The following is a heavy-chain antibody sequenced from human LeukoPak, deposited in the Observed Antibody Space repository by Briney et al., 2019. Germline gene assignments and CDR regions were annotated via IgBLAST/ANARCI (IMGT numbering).Heavy chain of an antibody. V-gene: IGHV3-33*06. D-gene: IGHD5-24*01. CDR2: IWYDGSNK. CDR1: GFTFSSYG. CDR3: AKRAMRDFDAFYI. Sequence: PGGSLRLSCAASGFTFSSYGMHWVRQAPGKGLEWVAVIWYDGSNKYYADSVKGRFTISRDNSKNTLYLQMNSLRAEDTAVYYCAKRAMRDFDAFYIWGQGTMVTVSS. J-gene: IGHJ3*02.